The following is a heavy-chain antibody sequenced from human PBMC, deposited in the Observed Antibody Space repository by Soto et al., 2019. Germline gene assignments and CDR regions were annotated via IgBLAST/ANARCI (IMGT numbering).Heavy chain of an antibody. D-gene: IGHD2-15*01. CDR2: ISNDGRAK. Sequence: GGSLRLSCAASGFTFTTYAIHWVRQAPGKGLEWVAVISNDGRAKYYADSVKGRFTISRDNSKNTLYLQMNSLRSDDTAVYYCARDQCFGGGRSCYYFDFWGQGTLVTVSS. CDR1: GFTFTTYA. CDR3: ARDQCFGGGRSCYYFDF. J-gene: IGHJ4*02. V-gene: IGHV3-30*04.